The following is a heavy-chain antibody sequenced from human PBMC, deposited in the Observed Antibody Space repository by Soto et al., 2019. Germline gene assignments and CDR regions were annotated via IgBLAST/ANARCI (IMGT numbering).Heavy chain of an antibody. CDR1: GFTFSYAY. Sequence: QRLSCEGSGFTFSYAYMSWVRQAPGKGLEWVGRIKSKTDGATRDYAAPVKGRFTISRDDSKNTLYLQMSSLKTEDTAVYYCTGWHFDFWGQGTLVTVSS. D-gene: IGHD2-15*01. CDR3: TGWHFDF. J-gene: IGHJ4*02. CDR2: IKSKTDGATR. V-gene: IGHV3-15*01.